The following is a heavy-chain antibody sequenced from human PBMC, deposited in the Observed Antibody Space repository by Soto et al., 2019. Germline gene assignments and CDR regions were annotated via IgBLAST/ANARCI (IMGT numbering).Heavy chain of an antibody. D-gene: IGHD2-15*01. J-gene: IGHJ3*01. CDR2: LTPIFDAP. Sequence: HVQLVQSGAAVKKPGSSVKVSCKSSGGPFSGHTMNWVRQAPGQGLEWMGGLTPIFDAPIYAQNFRGRVTITAHEPASTAYMELSSLTSEDTAVHYCARDRREVVGNDAFDFWGQGTMVTVSS. CDR1: GGPFSGHT. CDR3: ARDRREVVGNDAFDF. V-gene: IGHV1-69*12.